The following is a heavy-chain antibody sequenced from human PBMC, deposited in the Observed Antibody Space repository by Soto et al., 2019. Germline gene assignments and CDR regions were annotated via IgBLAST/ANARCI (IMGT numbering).Heavy chain of an antibody. CDR3: ARDISVRRAHDAFES. J-gene: IGHJ3*02. CDR2: INHSGST. CDR1: GGSFSGYY. D-gene: IGHD3-9*01. V-gene: IGHV4-34*01. Sequence: SETLSLTCAVYGGSFSGYYWSWIRQPPGKGLEWIGEINHSGSTNYNPSLKSRVTISVDTSKNQFSLKLSSVTAADTAVYYCARDISVRRAHDAFESWGQGTMVTVSS.